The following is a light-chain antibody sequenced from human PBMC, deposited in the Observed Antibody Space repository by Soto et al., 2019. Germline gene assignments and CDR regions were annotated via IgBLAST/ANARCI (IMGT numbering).Light chain of an antibody. CDR3: QHYNDWPPTWT. J-gene: IGKJ1*01. CDR2: GAS. Sequence: EIVMTQSPATLSVSPGERATLSCRASQSVSSKLAWYQQKPGQAPRVLIYGASTRATGIPARFSGSGSGTEFCLTISSLQSEDFAVYDCQHYNDWPPTWTFGRGTRVEIK. V-gene: IGKV3-15*01. CDR1: QSVSSK.